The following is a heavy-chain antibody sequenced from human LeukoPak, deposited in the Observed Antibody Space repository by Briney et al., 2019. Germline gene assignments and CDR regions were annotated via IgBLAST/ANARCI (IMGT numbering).Heavy chain of an antibody. V-gene: IGHV3-7*01. CDR3: SESLNY. J-gene: IGHJ4*02. CDR2: IKEDGSET. CDR1: GFTFSRSW. Sequence: PGGSLRLSCAASGFTFSRSWMDWVRQAPGKGLEWVANIKEDGSETHYVGSAKGRFTISRDNAKSSLYLQMDSLRVEDTAIYYCSESLNYRGQGTLVTVSS.